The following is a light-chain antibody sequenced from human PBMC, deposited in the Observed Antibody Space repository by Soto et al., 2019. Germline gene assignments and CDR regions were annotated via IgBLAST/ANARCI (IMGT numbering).Light chain of an antibody. J-gene: IGKJ1*01. V-gene: IGKV3-20*01. CDR2: GAS. Sequence: EIVLTQSPGTLSLSPGERATLSCRASQSVSSSYLAWYQQKPGQAPRLLIYGASSRATGIPDRFSGGGSGTDFTLIISRLEPEDFAVYYCQQYGSSPPTFGQGTKVDIK. CDR1: QSVSSSY. CDR3: QQYGSSPPT.